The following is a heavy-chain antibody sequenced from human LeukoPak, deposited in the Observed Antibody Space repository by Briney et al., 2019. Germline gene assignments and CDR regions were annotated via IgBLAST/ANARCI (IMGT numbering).Heavy chain of an antibody. Sequence: QTGGSLRLSCAASGFIFSTYSMNWVRQAPGKGLEWISYISSGSSTIYYKDSVRGRFTISRDNAKNSLSLQMNNLRAEDTAVYYCARDSPRFSYWGQGTLVTVSS. CDR1: GFIFSTYS. J-gene: IGHJ4*02. CDR2: ISSGSSTI. V-gene: IGHV3-48*01. CDR3: ARDSPRFSY.